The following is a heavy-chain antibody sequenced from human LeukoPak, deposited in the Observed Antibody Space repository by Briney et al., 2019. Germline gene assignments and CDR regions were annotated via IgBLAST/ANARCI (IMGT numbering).Heavy chain of an antibody. CDR2: ITSSNYM. V-gene: IGHV3-21*04. Sequence: GGSLRLSCAASGFTFSTYSMSWVRRAPGKGLEWVSSITSSNYMYYADSVKGRFTISRDNSKNTLYLQMNSLRAEDTAVYYCAKDLEEPGSGWYGYYYYGMDVWGQGTTVTVSS. D-gene: IGHD6-19*01. J-gene: IGHJ6*02. CDR1: GFTFSTYS. CDR3: AKDLEEPGSGWYGYYYYGMDV.